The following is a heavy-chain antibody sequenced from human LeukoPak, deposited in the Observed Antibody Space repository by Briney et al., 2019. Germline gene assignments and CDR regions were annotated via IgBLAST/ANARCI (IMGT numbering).Heavy chain of an antibody. V-gene: IGHV3-15*01. J-gene: IGHJ5*02. D-gene: IGHD1-26*01. CDR3: TTVPGSYGWFDP. CDR2: IKSKTDGGTT. Sequence: PGGSLRLSCAASGFTFSNAWMSWVRQAPGKGLEWVGRIKSKTDGGTTDYAAPVKGRFTISRDDSKNTPYLQMNSLKTEDTAVYYCTTVPGSYGWFDPWGQGTLVTVSS. CDR1: GFTFSNAW.